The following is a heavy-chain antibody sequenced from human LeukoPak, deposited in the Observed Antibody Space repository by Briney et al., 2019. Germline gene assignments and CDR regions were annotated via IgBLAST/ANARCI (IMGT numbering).Heavy chain of an antibody. J-gene: IGHJ4*02. Sequence: GRSLRLSCAPSGFTFSNYAMTWVRQAPGKGLEWVSTISDSGVGTYYADSVKGRFTISRDNSKNTLYLQMNSLRAEDTAVYYCAKLLVAYWGQGTLVAVSS. CDR2: ISDSGVGT. CDR3: AKLLVAY. V-gene: IGHV3-23*01. D-gene: IGHD2/OR15-2a*01. CDR1: GFTFSNYA.